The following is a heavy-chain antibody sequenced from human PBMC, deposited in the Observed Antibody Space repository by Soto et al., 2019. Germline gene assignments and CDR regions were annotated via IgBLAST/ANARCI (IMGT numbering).Heavy chain of an antibody. V-gene: IGHV4-39*01. J-gene: IGHJ4*02. CDR2: IYYSGST. D-gene: IGHD3-22*01. CDR1: GGSISSSSYY. Sequence: QLQLQESGPGLVKPSETLSLTCTVSGGSISSSSYYWGWIRQPPGKGLEWIGSIYYSGSTYYNPSLKSRVTISVATSKNQFSLKLSSVPAADTAVYYCARLEIVVVNQEIPIYDYWGQGTLVTVSS. CDR3: ARLEIVVVNQEIPIYDY.